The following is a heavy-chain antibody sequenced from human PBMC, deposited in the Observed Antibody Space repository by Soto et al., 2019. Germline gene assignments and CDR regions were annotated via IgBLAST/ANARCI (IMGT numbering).Heavy chain of an antibody. CDR2: IYPYDSDT. V-gene: IGHV5-51*01. J-gene: IGHJ4*02. D-gene: IGHD5-18*01. CDR3: ASGYSFASY. CDR1: GYSFTNYC. Sequence: PGESLKISCHASGYSFTNYCIALVRQVPGKGLEWMGIIYPYDSDTRYNPTFQGHVTISADKSISTAYLQWSSLRAEDTAVYYCASGYSFASYWGQGTLVTVSS.